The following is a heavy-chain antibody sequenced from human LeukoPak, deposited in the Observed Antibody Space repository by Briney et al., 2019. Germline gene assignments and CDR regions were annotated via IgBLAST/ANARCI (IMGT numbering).Heavy chain of an antibody. CDR2: IYHSGST. V-gene: IGHV4-4*02. D-gene: IGHD2-15*01. CDR3: ARHRIVVVVAATSPLVGWFDP. J-gene: IGHJ5*02. CDR1: GGSISSSNW. Sequence: SGTLSLTCAVSGGSISSSNWWSWVRQPPGKGLEWIGEIYHSGSTNYNPSLKSRVTISVDTSKNQFSLKLSSVTAADTAVYYCARHRIVVVVAATSPLVGWFDPWGQGTLVTVSS.